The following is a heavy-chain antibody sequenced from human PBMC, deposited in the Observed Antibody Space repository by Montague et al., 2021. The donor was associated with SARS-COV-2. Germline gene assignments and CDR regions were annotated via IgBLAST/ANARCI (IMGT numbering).Heavy chain of an antibody. CDR2: IYYSGST. CDR3: AGDRGRFWHFDL. J-gene: IGHJ2*01. Sequence: SETLSLTSTVSGGSISSYYWNWIRQSPGKGLERIGYIYYSGSTKYNPSLKSRVTISVDTSKSQMSLRLNSVTAADTAVYYCAGDRGRFWHFDLWGRSTLVTVSS. CDR1: GGSISSYY. V-gene: IGHV4-59*01. D-gene: IGHD5-12*01.